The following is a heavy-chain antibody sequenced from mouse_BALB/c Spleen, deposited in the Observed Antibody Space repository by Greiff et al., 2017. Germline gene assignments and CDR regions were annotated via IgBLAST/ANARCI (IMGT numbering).Heavy chain of an antibody. CDR3: ARGESTMITTWAMDY. CDR1: GFSLTGYG. V-gene: IGHV2-6-7*01. D-gene: IGHD2-4*01. Sequence: VQRVESGPGLVAPSQSLSITCTVSGFSLTGYGVNWVRQPPGKGLEWLGMIWGDGSTDYNSALKSRLSISKDNSKSQVFLKMNSLQTDDTARYYCARGESTMITTWAMDYWGQGTSVTVSS. CDR2: IWGDGST. J-gene: IGHJ4*01.